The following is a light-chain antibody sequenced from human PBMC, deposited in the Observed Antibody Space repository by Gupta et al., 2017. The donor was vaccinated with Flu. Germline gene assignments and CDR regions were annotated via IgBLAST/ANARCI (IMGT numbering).Light chain of an antibody. J-gene: IGKJ4*01. Sequence: TLSLSPGERATLSCRARQSVSGTYLAWYQQKPCQAPRLLICGASSRDTGIPDRFSGSGSGADFTLTISRREPEDFGVYYCQQYGSPPPLTFGGWTKVEIK. CDR1: QSVSGTY. V-gene: IGKV3-20*01. CDR3: QQYGSPPPLT. CDR2: GAS.